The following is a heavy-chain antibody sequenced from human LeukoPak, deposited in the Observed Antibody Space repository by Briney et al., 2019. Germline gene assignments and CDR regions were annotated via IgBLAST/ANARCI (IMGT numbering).Heavy chain of an antibody. CDR3: AREIGYYGSGSYYFDY. CDR1: GYTFTGYY. Sequence: ASVKVSCKASGYTFTGYYMHWVRQAPGQGLEWMGWINPNSGGTNYAQKFQGRVTMTRDMSTSTVYMELSSLRSEDTAVYYCAREIGYYGSGSYYFDYWGQGTLVTVSS. D-gene: IGHD3-10*01. J-gene: IGHJ4*02. CDR2: INPNSGGT. V-gene: IGHV1-2*02.